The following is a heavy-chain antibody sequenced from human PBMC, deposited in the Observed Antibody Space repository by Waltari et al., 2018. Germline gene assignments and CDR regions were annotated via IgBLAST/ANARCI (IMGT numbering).Heavy chain of an antibody. D-gene: IGHD3-3*01. Sequence: QVXLQESGPGLVKXSETLSLTCTVSGXSXXXXYWSWIRQPPGXGLXGIGYIYYSGSTNXNPSLKSRVTISVDTSKNQFSLKLSSVTAAXTAVYYCAREALDFWXXXNXYYYYMDVWGK. CDR3: AREALDFWXXXNXYYYYMDV. J-gene: IGHJ6*03. V-gene: IGHV4-59*01. CDR1: GXSXXXXY. CDR2: IYYSGST.